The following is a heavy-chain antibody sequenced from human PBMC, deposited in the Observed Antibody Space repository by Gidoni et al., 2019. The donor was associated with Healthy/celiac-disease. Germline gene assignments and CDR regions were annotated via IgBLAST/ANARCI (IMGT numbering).Heavy chain of an antibody. Sequence: EVQLVESGGGLVKPGGSLRLSCAASGFTFSNAWMSWVRQAPGKGLEWVGRIKSKTDGGTTDYAAPVKGRFTISRDDSKNTLYLQMNSLKTEDTAVYYCTAPFYSSSSDYYYYMDVWGKGTTVTVSS. J-gene: IGHJ6*03. CDR1: GFTFSNAW. CDR3: TAPFYSSSSDYYYYMDV. V-gene: IGHV3-15*01. CDR2: IKSKTDGGTT. D-gene: IGHD6-6*01.